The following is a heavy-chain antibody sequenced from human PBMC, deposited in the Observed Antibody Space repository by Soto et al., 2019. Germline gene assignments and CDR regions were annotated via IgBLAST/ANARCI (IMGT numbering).Heavy chain of an antibody. CDR1: GGSFSGYY. J-gene: IGHJ4*02. Sequence: SETLSLTCAVYGGSFSGYYWSCLRQPPGKGLEWIGEINHSGSTNYNPSLKSRVTISVDTSKNQFSLKLSSVAAADTAVYYCASSHDYGDYYDYWGQGTLVTVSS. V-gene: IGHV4-34*01. D-gene: IGHD4-17*01. CDR2: INHSGST. CDR3: ASSHDYGDYYDY.